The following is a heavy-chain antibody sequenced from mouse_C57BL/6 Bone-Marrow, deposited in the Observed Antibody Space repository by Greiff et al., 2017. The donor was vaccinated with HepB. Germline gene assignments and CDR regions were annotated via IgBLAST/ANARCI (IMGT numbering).Heavy chain of an antibody. CDR2: SRNKANDYTT. J-gene: IGHJ1*03. CDR3: ARDPVFQGYFDV. V-gene: IGHV7-1*01. D-gene: IGHD3-2*02. CDR1: GFTFSDFY. Sequence: EVKVVESGGGLVQSGRSLRLSCATSGFTFSDFYMEWVRQAPGKGLEWIAASRNKANDYTTEYSASVKGRFIVSRDTSQSILYLQMNALRAEDTAIYYCARDPVFQGYFDVWGTGTTVTVSS.